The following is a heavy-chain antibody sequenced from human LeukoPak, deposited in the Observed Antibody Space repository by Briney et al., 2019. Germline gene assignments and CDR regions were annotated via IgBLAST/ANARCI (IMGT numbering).Heavy chain of an antibody. V-gene: IGHV1-18*04. CDR2: ISTSKGTT. CDR3: ARYSSSWYHYMDV. J-gene: IGHJ6*03. D-gene: IGHD6-13*01. CDR1: GYTFTTYG. Sequence: ASVKVSCKAIGYTFTTYGIAWVRQAPGQGLEWMGWISTSKGTTNYTQKFQGRVAMTTDTSTSTAYMELRSLRSDDTAVYYCARYSSSWYHYMDVWGKGTTVTVSS.